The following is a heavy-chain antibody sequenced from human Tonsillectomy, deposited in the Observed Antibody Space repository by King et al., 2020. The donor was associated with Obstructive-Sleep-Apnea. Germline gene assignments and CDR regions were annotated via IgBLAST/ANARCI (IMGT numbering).Heavy chain of an antibody. J-gene: IGHJ4*02. CDR1: GFTFSSYW. D-gene: IGHD1-26*01. CDR3: ARPTTTLHY. Sequence: DVQLVESGGGLVQPGGSLRLSCAASGFTFSSYWMHWVRQAPGKGLVWGSRINPVGSGPIYADSVKGRFTISRDNAKNTLFLQMNSLRAEDTAVYYCARPTTTLHYWGQGTLVTVSS. V-gene: IGHV3-74*01. CDR2: INPVGSGP.